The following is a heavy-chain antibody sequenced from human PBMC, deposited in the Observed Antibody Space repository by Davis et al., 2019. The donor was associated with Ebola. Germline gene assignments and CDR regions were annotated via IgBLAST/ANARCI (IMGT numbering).Heavy chain of an antibody. CDR1: GYSFTSYW. D-gene: IGHD5-18*01. J-gene: IGHJ4*02. Sequence: GESLKISCKGSGYSFTSYWISWVRQMPGKGLEWMGRIDPSDSYTNYSPSFQGHVTISADKSISTAYLQWSSLKASDTAMYYCARHSSTAMVPYYFDYWGQGTLVTVSS. V-gene: IGHV5-10-1*01. CDR3: ARHSSTAMVPYYFDY. CDR2: IDPSDSYT.